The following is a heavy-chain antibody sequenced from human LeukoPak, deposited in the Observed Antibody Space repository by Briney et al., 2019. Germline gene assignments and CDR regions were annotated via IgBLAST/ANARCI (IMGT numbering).Heavy chain of an antibody. Sequence: SETLSLTCAVYGGSFSGYYWSWIRQPPGKGLEWIGEINHSGSTNYNPSLKSRVTISVDKSKNQFSLKLSSVTAADTAVYYCARRRSLRDGSGFKNWFDPWGQGTLVTVSS. CDR3: ARRRSLRDGSGFKNWFDP. D-gene: IGHD3-3*01. CDR1: GGSFSGYY. J-gene: IGHJ5*02. V-gene: IGHV4-34*01. CDR2: INHSGST.